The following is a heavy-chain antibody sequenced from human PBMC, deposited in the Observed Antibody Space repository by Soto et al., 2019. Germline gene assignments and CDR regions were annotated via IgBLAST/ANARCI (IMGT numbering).Heavy chain of an antibody. Sequence: SVKVSGKASGFTLSSSAVQWVRQARGQRLEWIGWIVAGSGNTHYAQRFQERFTLTRDISTSTAYLELSSLRSEDTAVYYCPADPYYYDSSNYYSFDHWRQGTLFTVSS. CDR1: GFTLSSSA. CDR3: PADPYYYDSSNYYSFDH. D-gene: IGHD3-22*01. CDR2: IVAGSGNT. V-gene: IGHV1-58*01. J-gene: IGHJ4*02.